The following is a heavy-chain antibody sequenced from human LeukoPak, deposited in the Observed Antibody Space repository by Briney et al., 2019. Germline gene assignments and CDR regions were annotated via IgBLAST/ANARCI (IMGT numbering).Heavy chain of an antibody. CDR2: IYYSGST. Sequence: KPSETLSLTCAVSGYSISSSNWWGWIRQPPGKGLEWIAYIYYSGSTYYNPSLKSRVTMSVDTSKNQFFLKLSSVTAVDTAVYYCAKSVAWNYYYYMDVWGKGTTVTVSS. CDR1: GYSISSSNW. CDR3: AKSVAWNYYYYMDV. V-gene: IGHV4-28*01. J-gene: IGHJ6*03. D-gene: IGHD5-12*01.